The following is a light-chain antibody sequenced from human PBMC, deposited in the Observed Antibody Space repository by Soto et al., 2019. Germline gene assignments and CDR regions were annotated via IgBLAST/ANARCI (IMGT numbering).Light chain of an antibody. Sequence: QSVLTQPPSASGTPGQRLTISCSGGSSNIGTNAVNWYQQLPGTAPKLLIYNNNQRPSGVPDRFSGSKSGTSASLAISGLQSEDEADYYCAAWDDSLNGYVFGTGTKVTVL. J-gene: IGLJ1*01. CDR1: SSNIGTNA. CDR3: AAWDDSLNGYV. CDR2: NNN. V-gene: IGLV1-44*01.